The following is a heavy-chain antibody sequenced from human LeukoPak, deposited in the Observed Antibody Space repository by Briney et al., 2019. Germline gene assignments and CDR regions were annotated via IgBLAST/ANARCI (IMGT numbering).Heavy chain of an antibody. D-gene: IGHD3-22*01. CDR3: ARGPPNYYDSSGHYSY. Sequence: ASVKVSCKASGYTFTGYYMHWVRQAPGQGLEWMGWINPNSGGTNYAQKFQGRVTMTRDTSISTAYMELSRLRSDDTAVYYCARGPPNYYDSSGHYSYWGQGTLVTVSS. V-gene: IGHV1-2*02. CDR2: INPNSGGT. CDR1: GYTFTGYY. J-gene: IGHJ4*02.